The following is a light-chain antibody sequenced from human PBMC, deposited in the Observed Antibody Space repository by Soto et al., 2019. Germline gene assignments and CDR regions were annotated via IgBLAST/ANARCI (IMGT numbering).Light chain of an antibody. CDR1: QSVRSS. V-gene: IGKV3-11*01. CDR3: QQRSNWPPEVT. CDR2: DAS. J-gene: IGKJ3*01. Sequence: PGERATLSCRASQSVRSSLAWYQQKPGQAPGLLIYDASNRATGIPARFSGSGSGTDFTLTISSLEPEDFAVYYCQQRSNWPPEVTLGPGTKVDIK.